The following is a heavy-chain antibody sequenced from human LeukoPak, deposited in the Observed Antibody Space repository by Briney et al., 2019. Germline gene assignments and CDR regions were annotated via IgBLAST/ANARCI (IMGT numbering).Heavy chain of an antibody. V-gene: IGHV3-30*04. J-gene: IGHJ4*02. D-gene: IGHD5-24*01. CDR1: GFTFSSYA. CDR2: ISYDGSNK. Sequence: GGSLRLSCAASGFTFSSYAMHWVRQAPGQGLEWVAVISYDGSNKYYADSVKGRFTISRDNSKNTLYLQMNSLRAEDTAVYYCARALEMATLDYWGQGTLVTVSS. CDR3: ARALEMATLDY.